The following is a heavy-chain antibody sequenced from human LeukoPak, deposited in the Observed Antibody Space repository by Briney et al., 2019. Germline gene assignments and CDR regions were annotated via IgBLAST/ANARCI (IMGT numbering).Heavy chain of an antibody. V-gene: IGHV4-61*01. J-gene: IGHJ4*02. CDR1: GDSISSSSSY. CDR3: ARGAAATY. Sequence: PSETLSLTCTVSGDSISSSSSYWSWIRQPPGKGLEWIGYIYSSGSTNYNPSLKSRVTISVDTSKNQFSLKLSSVTAADTAVYYCARGAAATYWGQGTLVTVSS. CDR2: IYSSGST. D-gene: IGHD6-13*01.